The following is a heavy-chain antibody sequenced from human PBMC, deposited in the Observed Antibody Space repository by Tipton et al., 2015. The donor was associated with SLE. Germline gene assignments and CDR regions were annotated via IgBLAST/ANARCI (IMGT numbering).Heavy chain of an antibody. V-gene: IGHV4-31*01. D-gene: IGHD5-12*01. CDR2: IYYSGST. J-gene: IGHJ4*02. CDR1: GGSISSGAYY. Sequence: TLSLTCTVSGGSISSGAYYWSWIRQLPGKGLEWIGYIYYSGSTHYNPSLKSPFTISIDTPKNQFSLMLSSVTAADTAVYYCARLVGGYARWGQGPLVTVSS. CDR3: ARLVGGYAR.